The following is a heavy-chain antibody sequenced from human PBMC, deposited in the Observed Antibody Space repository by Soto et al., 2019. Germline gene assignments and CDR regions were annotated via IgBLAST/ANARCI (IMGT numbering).Heavy chain of an antibody. CDR1: GGSISSGGYY. V-gene: IGHV4-31*03. J-gene: IGHJ6*02. D-gene: IGHD6-13*01. Sequence: TLSLTCTVSGGSISSGGYYWSWIRQHPGKGLEWIGYIYYSGSTYYNPSLKSRVTISVDTSKNQFSLKLSSVTAADTAVYYCARQAGIAAAGNPLYYYYGMDVWGQGTTVTVSS. CDR2: IYYSGST. CDR3: ARQAGIAAAGNPLYYYYGMDV.